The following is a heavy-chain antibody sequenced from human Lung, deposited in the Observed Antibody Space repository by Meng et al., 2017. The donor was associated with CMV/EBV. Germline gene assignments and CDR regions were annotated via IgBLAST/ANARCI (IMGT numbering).Heavy chain of an antibody. CDR3: ARDVGPPYGYGMDV. J-gene: IGHJ6*02. CDR1: GYTFGTDG. Sequence: ASVKVSCKASGYTFGTDGISWVRQAPGQGLEWMGWISTYNGDTYSVQKIQGRASMTTDTSTNTAYMEGRSLRFDDTAVYYCARDVGPPYGYGMDVWGQGTPVTVSS. CDR2: ISTYNGDT. D-gene: IGHD4-17*01. V-gene: IGHV1-18*04.